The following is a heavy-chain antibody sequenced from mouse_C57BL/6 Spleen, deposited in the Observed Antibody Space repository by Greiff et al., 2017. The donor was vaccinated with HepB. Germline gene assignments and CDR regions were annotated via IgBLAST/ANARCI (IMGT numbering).Heavy chain of an antibody. CDR1: GFTFSDYG. V-gene: IGHV5-17*01. CDR2: ISSGSSTI. CDR3: ARPEYGWYFDV. J-gene: IGHJ1*03. D-gene: IGHD5-1*01. Sequence: EVKLMESGGGLVKPGGSLKLSCAASGFTFSDYGMHWVRQAPEKGLEWVAYISSGSSTIYYADTVKGRFTISRDNAKNTLFLQMTSLRSEDTAMYYCARPEYGWYFDVWGTGTTVTVSS.